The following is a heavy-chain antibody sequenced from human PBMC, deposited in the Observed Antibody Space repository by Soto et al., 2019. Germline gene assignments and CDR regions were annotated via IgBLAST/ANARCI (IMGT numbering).Heavy chain of an antibody. J-gene: IGHJ4*02. V-gene: IGHV3-30-3*01. CDR1: GFTFSSYA. D-gene: IGHD3-10*01. CDR2: ISYDGSNK. Sequence: GGSLRLSCAASGFTFSSYAMHWVRQAPGKGLEWVAVISYDGSNKYYADSVKGRFTISRDNSKNTLCLQMNSLRAEDTAVYYCASSTMAYYFDYWGQGTLVTVSS. CDR3: ASSTMAYYFDY.